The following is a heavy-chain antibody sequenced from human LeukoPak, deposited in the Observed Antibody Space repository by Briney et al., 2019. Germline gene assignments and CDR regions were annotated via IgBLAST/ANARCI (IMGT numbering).Heavy chain of an antibody. Sequence: SVKVSCKASGYIFFNYGISWVRQAPGQGLEWMGGIIPIFGTANYAQKFQGRVTITADESTSTAYMELSSLRSEDTAVYYCARDQMRDGVVIISDYWGQGTLVTVSS. CDR3: ARDQMRDGVVIISDY. CDR2: IIPIFGTA. CDR1: GYIFFNYG. J-gene: IGHJ4*02. V-gene: IGHV1-69*13. D-gene: IGHD3-3*01.